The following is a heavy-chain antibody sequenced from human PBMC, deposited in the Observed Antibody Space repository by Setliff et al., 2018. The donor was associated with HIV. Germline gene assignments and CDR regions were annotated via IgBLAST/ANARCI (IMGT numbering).Heavy chain of an antibody. D-gene: IGHD6-19*01. CDR1: GFTFSNYA. Sequence: LRLSCAASGFTFSNYAMHWVRQAPGKGLEWVAVISYDGSNKYYADSVKGRFTISRDNAKNSLFLQMDSLRGDDTAFYYCARGGLQYTSGWYYFDSWGQGTLVTVSS. J-gene: IGHJ4*02. CDR3: ARGGLQYTSGWYYFDS. V-gene: IGHV3-30-3*01. CDR2: ISYDGSNK.